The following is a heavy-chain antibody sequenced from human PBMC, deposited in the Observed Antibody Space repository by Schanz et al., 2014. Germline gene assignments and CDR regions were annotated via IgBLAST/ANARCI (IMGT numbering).Heavy chain of an antibody. J-gene: IGHJ5*02. V-gene: IGHV3-15*01. CDR3: VTASSPVREAGAGSSFHL. CDR2: IKGKTDGGTA. CDR1: GLTFTSAW. Sequence: EVQLVESGGGLVKPGGSLRLSCATSGLTFTSAWMSWVRQAPGKGLEWVGRIKGKTDGGTADYAAPMKGRFTISRDDSKNTLFLQMNSLETEDTAVYYCVTASSPVREAGAGSSFHLWGQGTLVTVSS. D-gene: IGHD6-13*01.